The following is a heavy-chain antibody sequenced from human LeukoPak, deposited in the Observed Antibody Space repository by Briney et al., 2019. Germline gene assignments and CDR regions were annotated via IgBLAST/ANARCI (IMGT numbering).Heavy chain of an antibody. V-gene: IGHV1-18*01. CDR1: GYTFTSYG. D-gene: IGHD3-3*01. Sequence: ASVKVSCKASGYTFTSYGISWVRQAPGQGLERMGWISAYNGNTNYAQKLQGRVTMTTDTSTSTAYMELRSLRSDDTAVYYCARGYYDFWSGYSNIWGQGTMVTVSS. CDR2: ISAYNGNT. CDR3: ARGYYDFWSGYSNI. J-gene: IGHJ3*02.